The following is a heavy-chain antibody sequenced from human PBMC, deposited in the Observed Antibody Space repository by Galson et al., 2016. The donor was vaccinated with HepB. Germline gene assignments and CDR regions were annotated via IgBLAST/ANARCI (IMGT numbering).Heavy chain of an antibody. CDR3: AYTTTISGFYSH. V-gene: IGHV2-5*02. CDR2: LYWDDDK. Sequence: PALVKPTQTLTLPCSFSGFSLTTTAVGVGWIRQPPGQALEWIGLLYWDDDKRYRPSLKRRLTITKDTSKNQVVLTMTNMDPVDAGTYYCAYTTTISGFYSHWGQGSRVTVSS. J-gene: IGHJ4*02. CDR1: GFSLTTTAVG. D-gene: IGHD3-3*01.